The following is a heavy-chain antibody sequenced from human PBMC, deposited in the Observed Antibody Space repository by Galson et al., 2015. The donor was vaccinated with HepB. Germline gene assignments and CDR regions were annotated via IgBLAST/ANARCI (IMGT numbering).Heavy chain of an antibody. CDR3: ARRNSSSWYRAWYFDL. Sequence: SVKVSCKASGGTFSSYAISWVRQAPGQGLEWMGGIIPIFGTANYAQKFQGRVTITADKSTSTAYMELSSLRSEDTAVYYCARRNSSSWYRAWYFDLWGRGTLVTVSS. V-gene: IGHV1-69*06. D-gene: IGHD6-13*01. CDR2: IIPIFGTA. J-gene: IGHJ2*01. CDR1: GGTFSSYA.